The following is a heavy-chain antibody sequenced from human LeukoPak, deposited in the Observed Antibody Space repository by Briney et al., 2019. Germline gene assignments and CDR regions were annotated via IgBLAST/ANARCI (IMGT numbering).Heavy chain of an antibody. V-gene: IGHV4-38-2*02. CDR3: ARTKYYYDSSGSFANMPYYFDY. CDR1: GYSISSGYY. J-gene: IGHJ4*02. D-gene: IGHD3-22*01. CDR2: INHSGSP. Sequence: PSETLSLTCTVSGYSISSGYYWSWIRQPPGKGLEWIGEINHSGSPNYNPSLKSRVTISVDTSKNQFSLKLSSVTAADTAVYYCARTKYYYDSSGSFANMPYYFDYWGQGTLVTVSS.